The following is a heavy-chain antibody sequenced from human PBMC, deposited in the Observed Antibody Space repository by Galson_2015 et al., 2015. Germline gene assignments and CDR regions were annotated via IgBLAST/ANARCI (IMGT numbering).Heavy chain of an antibody. D-gene: IGHD6-19*01. V-gene: IGHV3-30-3*01. J-gene: IGHJ4*02. Sequence: QAPGKGLEWVAVISYDGSNKYYADSVKGRFTISRDNSKNTLYLQMDSLRAEDTAVYYCARLVAGTTDFDYWGQGTLVTVSS. CDR2: ISYDGSNK. CDR3: ARLVAGTTDFDY.